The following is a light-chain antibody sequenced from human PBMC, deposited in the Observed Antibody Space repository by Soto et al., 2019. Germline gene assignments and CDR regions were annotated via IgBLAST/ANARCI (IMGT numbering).Light chain of an antibody. Sequence: EIVLTQSPATLSLSPGERATLSCRASQSVSRFLVWYQQKPGQTPRLLIYDTSNRATGIPARFSGSGSGTDFTLTISSLEPEDFAVYDGQQRSDWPWTFGQGTKVEIK. CDR2: DTS. V-gene: IGKV3-11*01. J-gene: IGKJ1*01. CDR3: QQRSDWPWT. CDR1: QSVSRF.